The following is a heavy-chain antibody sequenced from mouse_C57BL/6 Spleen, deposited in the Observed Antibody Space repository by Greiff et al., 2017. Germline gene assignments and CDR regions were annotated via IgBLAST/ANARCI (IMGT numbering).Heavy chain of an antibody. CDR1: GYAFSSSW. J-gene: IGHJ1*03. Sequence: QVQLQQSGPELVKPGASVKLSCKASGYAFSSSWMNWVKQRPGKGLEWIGRIYPGDGDTNYNGKFKGKATLTADKSSSTAYMQLSSLTSEDSAVYFCARDYGSSYWYFDVWGTGTTVTVSS. D-gene: IGHD1-1*01. V-gene: IGHV1-82*01. CDR2: IYPGDGDT. CDR3: ARDYGSSYWYFDV.